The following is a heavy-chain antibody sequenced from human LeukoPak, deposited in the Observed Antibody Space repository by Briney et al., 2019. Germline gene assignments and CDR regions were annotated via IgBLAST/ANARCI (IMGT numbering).Heavy chain of an antibody. V-gene: IGHV1-2*02. CDR3: ARGAPYDSSGYYFGLDD. CDR2: INPNSGGT. Sequence: ASVKVSCKASGYTFTGYYMHWVRQAPGQGLGWMGWINPNSGGTNYAQKFQGRVTMTRDTSISTAYMELSRLRSDDTAVYYCARGAPYDSSGYYFGLDDWGQGTLVTVSS. D-gene: IGHD3-22*01. J-gene: IGHJ4*02. CDR1: GYTFTGYY.